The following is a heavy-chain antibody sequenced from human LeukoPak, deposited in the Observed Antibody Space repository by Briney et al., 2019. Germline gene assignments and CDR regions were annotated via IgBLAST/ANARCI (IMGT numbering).Heavy chain of an antibody. Sequence: GGSLRLSCAASGFTFSSYGMHWVRQAPGKGLEWVSSISSSSSYKYYADSVKGRFAISRDNAKNSLYLQMNNLKPEDTAVYYCTRDSPNEVMLWWSIDYWGQGTLVTVSS. V-gene: IGHV3-21*01. CDR1: GFTFSSYG. CDR2: ISSSSSYK. CDR3: TRDSPNEVMLWWSIDY. D-gene: IGHD2-21*01. J-gene: IGHJ4*02.